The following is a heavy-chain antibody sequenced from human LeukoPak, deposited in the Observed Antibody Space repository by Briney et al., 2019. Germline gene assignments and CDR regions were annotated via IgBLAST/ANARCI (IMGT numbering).Heavy chain of an antibody. CDR1: GFSFSSYW. V-gene: IGHV3-7*01. D-gene: IGHD6-13*01. J-gene: IGHJ4*02. Sequence: GRSLRLSCAASGFSFSSYWMTWVRQAPGKGLEGVANIKQDGSEKYFVDSVMGRFTISRDNAKNSLYLQMNSLRAEDTAVYYCARMSTSSWYVCDYWGQGTLVTVSS. CDR3: ARMSTSSWYVCDY. CDR2: IKQDGSEK.